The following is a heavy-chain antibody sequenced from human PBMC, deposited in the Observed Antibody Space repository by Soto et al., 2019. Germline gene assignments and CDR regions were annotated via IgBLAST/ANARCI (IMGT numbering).Heavy chain of an antibody. Sequence: ASVKVSCKASGYIFTNYYMHWARQAPGQGLEWMGTINAGGGYTTYAQRFQGRVTMTRDTSTSTVSMELSSLRYEDTALYYCTRESQLLLGWFAPWGQETRVTVSS. CDR2: INAGGGYT. CDR1: GYIFTNYY. CDR3: TRESQLLLGWFAP. J-gene: IGHJ5*02. V-gene: IGHV1-46*03. D-gene: IGHD2-2*01.